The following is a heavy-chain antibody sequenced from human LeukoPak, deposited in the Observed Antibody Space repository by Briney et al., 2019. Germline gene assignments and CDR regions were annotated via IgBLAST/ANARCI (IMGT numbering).Heavy chain of an antibody. CDR3: ASPRRIAVAGTPIDYYYMDV. J-gene: IGHJ6*03. CDR2: IYYSGST. V-gene: IGHV4-39*07. Sequence: SETLSLTCTVSGGSISSSSYYWGWIRQPPGKGLEWIGSIYYSGSTYYNPSLKSRVTISVDTSKNQFSLKLSSVTAADTAVYYCASPRRIAVAGTPIDYYYMDVWGKGTTVTVSS. D-gene: IGHD6-19*01. CDR1: GGSISSSSYY.